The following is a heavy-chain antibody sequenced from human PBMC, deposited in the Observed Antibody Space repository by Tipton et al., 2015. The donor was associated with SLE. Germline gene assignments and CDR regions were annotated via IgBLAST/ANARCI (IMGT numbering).Heavy chain of an antibody. Sequence: TLSLTCTVSGGSVSSNYWSWIRQPPGKGLEWIGYIDYRDITNYNPSLKSRVTMSMDTSKRQFSLSLSSVTAADTAIYYCATGRSFDIWGQGTMVTVSS. D-gene: IGHD4-17*01. J-gene: IGHJ3*02. V-gene: IGHV4-59*02. CDR3: ATGRSFDI. CDR2: IDYRDIT. CDR1: GGSVSSNY.